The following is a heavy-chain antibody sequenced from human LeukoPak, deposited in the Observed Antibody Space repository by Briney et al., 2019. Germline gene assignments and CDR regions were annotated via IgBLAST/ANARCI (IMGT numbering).Heavy chain of an antibody. Sequence: SETLSLTCTVSGGSISSSIYYWAWIRQPPGKGLEWIGSIYYSGSTYYNPSLKSRVTISVDTSKNQFSLKLSSVTAADTAVYYCARGGGYYGDLDYWGQGTLVTVSS. CDR1: GGSISSSIYY. J-gene: IGHJ4*02. CDR3: ARGGGYYGDLDY. CDR2: IYYSGST. D-gene: IGHD4-17*01. V-gene: IGHV4-39*07.